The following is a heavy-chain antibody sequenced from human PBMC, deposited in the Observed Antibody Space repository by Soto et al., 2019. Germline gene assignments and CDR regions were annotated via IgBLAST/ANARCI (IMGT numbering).Heavy chain of an antibody. CDR1: GFTFSSYA. CDR2: ISYDGSNK. CDR3: ARDRADKYSSSGNHYYYYYYGMDV. Sequence: GGSLRLSCAASGFTFSSYAMHWVRQAPGKGLEWVAVISYDGSNKYYADSVKGRFTISRDNSKNTLYLQMNSLRAEDTAVYYCARDRADKYSSSGNHYYYYYYGMDVWGQGTTVTVSS. V-gene: IGHV3-30-3*01. D-gene: IGHD6-13*01. J-gene: IGHJ6*02.